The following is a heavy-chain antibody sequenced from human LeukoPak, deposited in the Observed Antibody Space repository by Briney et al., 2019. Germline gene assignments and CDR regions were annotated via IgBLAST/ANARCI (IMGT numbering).Heavy chain of an antibody. Sequence: GGSLRLSCAASGFTFSSYSVNWVRQAPGKGLEWVSYISSSSSTIYYADSVKGRFTISRDNAKNSLYLQMNSLRAEDTAVYYCARGELPRDDAFDIWGQGTMVTVSS. V-gene: IGHV3-48*01. CDR3: ARGELPRDDAFDI. D-gene: IGHD1-26*01. CDR1: GFTFSSYS. J-gene: IGHJ3*02. CDR2: ISSSSSTI.